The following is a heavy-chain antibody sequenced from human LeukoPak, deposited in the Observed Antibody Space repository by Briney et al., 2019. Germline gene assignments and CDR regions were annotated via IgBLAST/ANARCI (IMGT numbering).Heavy chain of an antibody. D-gene: IGHD3-16*02. Sequence: GGCLRLSCAASGFTFSNVWMTWVRQAPGKGLEWVGHIKNKADGGTTDYAAPVKGRFTISRDDSKNTMYLQMNSLKTEDTAVYYCSTDVPFTAGGAIVYWGQGTLVTVSS. CDR3: STDVPFTAGGAIVY. J-gene: IGHJ4*02. CDR1: GFTFSNVW. CDR2: IKNKADGGTT. V-gene: IGHV3-15*01.